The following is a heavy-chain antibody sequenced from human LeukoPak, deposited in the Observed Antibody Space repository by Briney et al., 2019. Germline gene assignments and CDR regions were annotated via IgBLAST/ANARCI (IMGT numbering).Heavy chain of an antibody. CDR2: INSDGSST. CDR3: ARVISGWTEYFDY. CDR1: GFTFSSYW. D-gene: IGHD6-19*01. Sequence: GGSLRLSCAASGFTFSSYWMHWVRQGPGKGLVWVSRINSDGSSTRYADSVRGRFTISRDNAKNTLYLQMNSLRAEDTAVYYCARVISGWTEYFDYWGQGTLVTVSS. V-gene: IGHV3-74*01. J-gene: IGHJ4*02.